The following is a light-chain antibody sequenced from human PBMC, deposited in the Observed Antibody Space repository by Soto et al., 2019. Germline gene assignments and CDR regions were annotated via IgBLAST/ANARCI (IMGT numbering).Light chain of an antibody. CDR3: SSFAGTSYV. CDR2: DVS. V-gene: IGLV2-14*01. J-gene: IGLJ1*01. CDR1: SSDVGGYNY. Sequence: QCVLTQPASVSGSPGQSITISCAGTSSDVGGYNYVSWYQQHPGKAPKLIICDVSNRPSGVSSRFSGSKSGNTASLTISGLQAEDEADYYCSSFAGTSYVFGTGTKVT.